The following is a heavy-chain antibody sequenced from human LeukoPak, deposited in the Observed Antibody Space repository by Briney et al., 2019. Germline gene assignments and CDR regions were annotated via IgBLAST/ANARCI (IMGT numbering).Heavy chain of an antibody. CDR3: ARGPYYYDSSGRYFDL. J-gene: IGHJ2*01. Sequence: SETLSLTCTVSGGSISSYYWSWIRQPAGKGLEWIGRIYSSGSTNYNPSLKSRVTMSVDTSKNQFSLKLSSVTAADTAVYYCARGPYYYDSSGRYFDLWGRGTLVTVSS. V-gene: IGHV4-4*07. CDR2: IYSSGST. D-gene: IGHD3-22*01. CDR1: GGSISSYY.